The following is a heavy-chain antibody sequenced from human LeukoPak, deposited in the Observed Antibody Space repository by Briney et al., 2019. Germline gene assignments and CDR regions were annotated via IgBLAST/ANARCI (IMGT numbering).Heavy chain of an antibody. Sequence: ASVKVSCKASGYTFTGYYMRWVRQAPGQGLEWMGWINPNSGGTNYAQKFQGRVTMTRDTSISTAYMELSRLRSDDTAVYYCARVYSGYDTTNYFDCWGQGTLVTVSS. D-gene: IGHD5-12*01. CDR2: INPNSGGT. J-gene: IGHJ4*02. V-gene: IGHV1-2*02. CDR3: ARVYSGYDTTNYFDC. CDR1: GYTFTGYY.